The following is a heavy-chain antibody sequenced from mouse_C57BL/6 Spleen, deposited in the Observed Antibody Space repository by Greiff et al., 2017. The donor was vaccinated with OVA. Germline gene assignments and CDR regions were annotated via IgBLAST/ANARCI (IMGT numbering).Heavy chain of an antibody. CDR1: GYSFTGYY. V-gene: IGHV1-42*01. D-gene: IGHD1-1*01. CDR2: ISPSTGAT. Sequence: EVQLQQSGPELVKPGASVTISCKASGYSFTGYYMNWVKQSPEKSLEWIGEISPSTGATTYNQQFKTKATLTVDKYSSTAYMQLKILTSEDSAVYYCASVPPHYYGSSFAYWGQGTLVTVSA. J-gene: IGHJ3*01. CDR3: ASVPPHYYGSSFAY.